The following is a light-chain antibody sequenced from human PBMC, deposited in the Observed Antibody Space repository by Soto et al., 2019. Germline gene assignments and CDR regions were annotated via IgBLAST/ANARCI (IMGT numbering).Light chain of an antibody. V-gene: IGKV3-20*01. CDR3: QQYGSSPWT. CDR2: GAS. J-gene: IGKJ1*01. Sequence: EIVLTQSPGTLSLSPGERATLSCRASQSVSSSYLAWYQQKPGQAPRLLIYGASSRPTGIPDRFSGSGSGTDFTLTISRLEPEDFAVYYCQQYGSSPWTFGRGTKEEIK. CDR1: QSVSSSY.